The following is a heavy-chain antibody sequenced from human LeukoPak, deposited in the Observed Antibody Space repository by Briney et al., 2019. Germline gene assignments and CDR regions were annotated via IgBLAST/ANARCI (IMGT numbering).Heavy chain of an antibody. D-gene: IGHD2-15*01. V-gene: IGHV4-34*01. CDR1: GESFSGYY. CDR3: RIVVVVAATISGPDDY. Sequence: SETLSLTCAVYGESFSGYYWSWNRQPPGKGLEWIEEINHSGSTNYNPSLKSRVTISVDTSKNQFSLKLSSVTAADTAVYYCRIVVVVAATISGPDDYWGQGTLVTVSS. CDR2: INHSGST. J-gene: IGHJ4*02.